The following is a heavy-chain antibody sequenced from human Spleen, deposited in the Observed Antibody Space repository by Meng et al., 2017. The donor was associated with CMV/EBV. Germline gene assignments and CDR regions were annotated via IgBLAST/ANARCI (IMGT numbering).Heavy chain of an antibody. CDR3: ATSLTFGQLLSPWEAFDI. CDR2: TGTHGDT. Sequence: GESLKISCAASGFTFSTYDMHWVRQATGKGLEWVSATGTHGDTYYADSVKGRFTVSREDAKNSFYLQMNSLRAEDTAVYYCATSLTFGQLLSPWEAFDIWGQGTMVTVSS. J-gene: IGHJ3*02. D-gene: IGHD2-21*01. CDR1: GFTFSTYD. V-gene: IGHV3-13*01.